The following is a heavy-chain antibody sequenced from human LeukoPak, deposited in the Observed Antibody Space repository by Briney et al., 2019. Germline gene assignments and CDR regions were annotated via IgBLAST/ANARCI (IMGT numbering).Heavy chain of an antibody. Sequence: SETLSLTCTVSGGSISSYYWSWIRQPPGKGLEWIGYIYYSGSTNYNPSLKSRVTISVDTSKNQFSLKLSSVTAADTAVYYCARGGQQQLARNFYFDYWGQGTLVTVSS. J-gene: IGHJ4*02. CDR2: IYYSGST. V-gene: IGHV4-59*08. D-gene: IGHD6-13*01. CDR3: ARGGQQQLARNFYFDY. CDR1: GGSISSYY.